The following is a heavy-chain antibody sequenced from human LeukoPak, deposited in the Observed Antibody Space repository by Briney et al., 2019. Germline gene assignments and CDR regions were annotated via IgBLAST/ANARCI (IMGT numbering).Heavy chain of an antibody. V-gene: IGHV3-23*01. Sequence: PGGSLRLSCAASGFTFSSYGMHWVRQAPGKGLEWVSAISESDGSTYYADSVKGRFTISRDNSKNTLYLQMNSLRAEDTAVYYCAKDSGVTMANFDYWGQGTLVTVSS. CDR2: ISESDGST. J-gene: IGHJ4*02. CDR3: AKDSGVTMANFDY. CDR1: GFTFSSYG. D-gene: IGHD1-26*01.